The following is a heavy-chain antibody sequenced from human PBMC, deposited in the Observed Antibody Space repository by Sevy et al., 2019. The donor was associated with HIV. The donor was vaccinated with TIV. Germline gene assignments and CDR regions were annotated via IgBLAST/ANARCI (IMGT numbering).Heavy chain of an antibody. D-gene: IGHD2-8*01. Sequence: GGSLILSCAASGFTFSTYDMHWVRHAPGKGLEWVAYIRYDGSNKYYADSVRGRFTISRDNSKNTLYLQMNSLRAEDTAVYYCARGRKTTQEWLEELDYYYGVDVWGQGTTVTVSS. CDR3: ARGRKTTQEWLEELDYYYGVDV. CDR1: GFTFSTYD. CDR2: IRYDGSNK. J-gene: IGHJ6*02. V-gene: IGHV3-30*02.